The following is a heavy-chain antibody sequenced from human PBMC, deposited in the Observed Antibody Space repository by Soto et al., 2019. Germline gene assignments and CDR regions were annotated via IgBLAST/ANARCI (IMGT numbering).Heavy chain of an antibody. J-gene: IGHJ3*01. CDR1: GYTFTTYG. CDR3: ARVKVPAAVLGAFDV. D-gene: IGHD2-2*01. Sequence: ASVKVSCRASGYTFTTYGITWVRQAPGQGLDWMGWINPLKGDTKSAANFQDRVTMTTDTSTRTAYMELRSLRSDDTDVYYCARVKVPAAVLGAFDVLGQGTLVTLSS. V-gene: IGHV1-18*01. CDR2: INPLKGDT.